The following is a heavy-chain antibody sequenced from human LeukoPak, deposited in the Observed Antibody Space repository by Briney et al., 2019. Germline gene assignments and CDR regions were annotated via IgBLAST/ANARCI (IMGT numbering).Heavy chain of an antibody. Sequence: GGSLRLSCAASGFTFSSYDMHWVRQATGKGLEWVSAIGTAGDTYYPGSVKGRFTISRENAKNSLYLQMNSLRAGDTAVYYCARGQLSRGGPLGFYDQNRIGAFDIWGQGTIVTVSS. J-gene: IGHJ3*02. CDR2: IGTAGDT. V-gene: IGHV3-13*01. D-gene: IGHD5/OR15-5a*01. CDR3: ARGQLSRGGPLGFYDQNRIGAFDI. CDR1: GFTFSSYD.